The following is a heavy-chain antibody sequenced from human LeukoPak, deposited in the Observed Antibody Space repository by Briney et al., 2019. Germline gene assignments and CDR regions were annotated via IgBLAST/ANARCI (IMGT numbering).Heavy chain of an antibody. CDR3: ARERDSSGYYGPDY. D-gene: IGHD3-22*01. V-gene: IGHV1-18*01. J-gene: IGHJ4*02. CDR1: GYTFTSYG. CDR2: ISAYNGNT. Sequence: ASVKVSCKASGYTFTSYGISWVRQAPGQGLEWMGWISAYNGNTNYAQKLQGRVTMTTDTSTSTAYMELRSLRSDDTAVYYCARERDSSGYYGPDYWGQGTLVTVSS.